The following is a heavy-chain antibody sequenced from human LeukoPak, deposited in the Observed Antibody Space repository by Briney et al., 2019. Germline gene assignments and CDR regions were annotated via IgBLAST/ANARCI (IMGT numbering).Heavy chain of an antibody. CDR3: ARARSFRWLQAPYAFDI. V-gene: IGHV4-39*07. J-gene: IGHJ3*02. CDR2: INHSGST. D-gene: IGHD5-24*01. CDR1: GGSISSGGYY. Sequence: SETLSLTCTVSGGSISSGGYYWSWIRQPPGKGLEWIGEINHSGSTNYNLSLKSRVTISVDTSKNQFSLKLSSVTAADTAVYYCARARSFRWLQAPYAFDIWGQGTMVTVSS.